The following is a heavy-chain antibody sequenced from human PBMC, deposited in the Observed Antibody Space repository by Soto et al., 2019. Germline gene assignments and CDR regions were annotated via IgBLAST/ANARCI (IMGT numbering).Heavy chain of an antibody. Sequence: GGSLRLSCAASGFTFSSYGMHWVRQAPGKGLEWVAVIWYDGSNKYYADSVKGRFTISRDNSKNTLYLQMNSLRAEDTAVYYCARDVNRYDFWSGYYLDYWGQGTLVTVSS. J-gene: IGHJ4*02. V-gene: IGHV3-33*01. CDR1: GFTFSSYG. CDR3: ARDVNRYDFWSGYYLDY. CDR2: IWYDGSNK. D-gene: IGHD3-3*01.